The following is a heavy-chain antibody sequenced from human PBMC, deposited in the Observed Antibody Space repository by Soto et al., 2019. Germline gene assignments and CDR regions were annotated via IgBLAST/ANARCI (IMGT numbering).Heavy chain of an antibody. CDR1: GHTFTCYD. CDR3: LVRGYYYDSSGYTRVLGAFDI. J-gene: IGHJ3*02. CDR2: INPNSGGT. D-gene: IGHD3-22*01. V-gene: IGHV1-2*02. Sequence: XSVKVSCKASGHTFTCYDMHLVRQAPGQGLERMGWINPNSGGTNYAQKFQGRVTMTMDTSISTAYMELSRLRSDDTAVYYCLVRGYYYDSSGYTRVLGAFDIWGQGTMVTVSS.